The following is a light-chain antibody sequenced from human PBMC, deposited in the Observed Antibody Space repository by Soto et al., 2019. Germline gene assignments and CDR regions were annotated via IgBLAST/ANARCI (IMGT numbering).Light chain of an antibody. V-gene: IGLV2-23*02. J-gene: IGLJ1*01. Sequence: QSALTQPASVSGSPGQSITISCTGTSSNVGSYNLVSWYQQHPGKAHKLMIYEVSKRPSGVSNRFYGSKSGNTASLTVSGPQVEDEADYDCGSYAGTYTYVVGPGTTVTVL. CDR3: GSYAGTYTYV. CDR2: EVS. CDR1: SSNVGSYNL.